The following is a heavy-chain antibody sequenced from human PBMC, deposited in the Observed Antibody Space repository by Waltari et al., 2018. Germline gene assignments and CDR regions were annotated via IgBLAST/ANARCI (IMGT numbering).Heavy chain of an antibody. J-gene: IGHJ5*02. CDR2: ISYSGTT. V-gene: IGHV4-39*07. CDR1: GGSISSGSYY. D-gene: IGHD3-3*01. Sequence: QQQLQESGPGLVKPSETLSLTCTVSGGSISSGSYYWGWIRQPPGKGLESIGYISYSGTTYYNLSLKSRVTMSVDTSRDQYSLSLRSVAAADTAVYYCARYYGNGEGWLDPWGQGTLVTVSS. CDR3: ARYYGNGEGWLDP.